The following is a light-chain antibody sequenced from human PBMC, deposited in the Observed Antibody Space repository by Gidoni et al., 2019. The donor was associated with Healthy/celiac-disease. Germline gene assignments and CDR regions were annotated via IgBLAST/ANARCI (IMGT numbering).Light chain of an antibody. CDR2: GAS. V-gene: IGKV3-20*01. CDR3: QQYGSSPRIT. J-gene: IGKJ3*01. CDR1: QSVSISY. Sequence: EIVLTQSPGNLSLSPGERATLSCRASQSVSISYLAWYQQKPGHAPMLLIYGASSRSTGIPDRFSGSGSGTDFTLTNSRLEPEDFAVYYCQQYGSSPRITFGPGTKVDIK.